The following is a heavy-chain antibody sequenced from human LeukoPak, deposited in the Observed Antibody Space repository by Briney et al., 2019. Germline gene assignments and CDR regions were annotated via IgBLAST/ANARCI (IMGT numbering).Heavy chain of an antibody. V-gene: IGHV3-33*06. J-gene: IGHJ4*02. CDR2: IWFDGRNK. Sequence: GGTLGHPCRASGFALRSYGELGVRQAPGKGLEWVAVIWFDGRNKYHADPVNDRFTIPRHNSKNSLYLQMNSLRAEDTAVYYCSKHRRRPLVVISDDPYYFDYIGQGTLVAVSS. CDR1: GFALRSYG. CDR3: SKHRRRPLVVISDDPYYFDY. D-gene: IGHD3-22*01.